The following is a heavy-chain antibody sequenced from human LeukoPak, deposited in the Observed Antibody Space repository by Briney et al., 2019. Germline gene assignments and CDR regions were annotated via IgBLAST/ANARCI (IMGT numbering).Heavy chain of an antibody. D-gene: IGHD3-16*01. CDR1: GFTFSSYW. CDR2: IKHNGDDL. Sequence: GRSLRLSCAASGFTFSSYWMAWVGQAPGKGLEWVANIKHNGDDLNYVDSVEDRFTISRDNAQNSLYLHMTSLRVEDTAVYYCARELRTFDSWGQGTLVTVSS. CDR3: ARELRTFDS. V-gene: IGHV3-7*01. J-gene: IGHJ4*02.